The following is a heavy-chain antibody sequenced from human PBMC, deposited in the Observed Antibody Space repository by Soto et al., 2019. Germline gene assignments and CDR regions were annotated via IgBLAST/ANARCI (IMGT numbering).Heavy chain of an antibody. D-gene: IGHD2-2*01. CDR2: IYYSGST. Sequence: TLSLTCTVSGGSISSGDYYWSWIRQPPGKGLEWIGYIYYSGSTYYNPSLKSRVIISVDTSKNQFSLKLSSVTAADTAVYYCARDTGYCSSTSCYSDAFDIWGQGTMVTVSS. V-gene: IGHV4-30-4*01. CDR3: ARDTGYCSSTSCYSDAFDI. CDR1: GGSISSGDYY. J-gene: IGHJ3*02.